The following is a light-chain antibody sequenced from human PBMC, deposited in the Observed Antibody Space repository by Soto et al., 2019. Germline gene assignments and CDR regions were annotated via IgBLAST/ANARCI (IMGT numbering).Light chain of an antibody. CDR2: DAS. CDR1: QDISSW. J-gene: IGKJ2*01. V-gene: IGKV1-12*01. Sequence: DIPMTQSPSSVSASVGDRVTITCRASQDISSWLAWYQQKPGKPPKFLIYDASNLQSGVPSRFSGSGSGTDFTLTISSLQPEDFATYYCQQANSFPYTFGQGTKLEVK. CDR3: QQANSFPYT.